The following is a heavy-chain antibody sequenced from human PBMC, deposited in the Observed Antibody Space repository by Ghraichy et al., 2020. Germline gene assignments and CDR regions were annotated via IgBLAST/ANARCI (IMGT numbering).Heavy chain of an antibody. CDR1: GFTFSSYS. CDR2: ISSSSSYI. CDR3: VREYDYVWGSYRRSFDY. D-gene: IGHD3-16*02. V-gene: IGHV3-21*01. Sequence: GGSLRLSCAASGFTFSSYSMNWVRQAPGKGLEWVSSISSSSSYIYYADSVKGRFTISRDNAKNSLYLQMNSLRAEDTAVYYCVREYDYVWGSYRRSFDYWGQGTLVTVSS. J-gene: IGHJ4*02.